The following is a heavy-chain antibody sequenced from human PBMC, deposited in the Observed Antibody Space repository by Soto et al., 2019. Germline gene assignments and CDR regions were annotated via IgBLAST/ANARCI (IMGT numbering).Heavy chain of an antibody. D-gene: IGHD4-17*01. J-gene: IGHJ5*02. V-gene: IGHV4-30-2*01. CDR3: ASETYGDYVGYCEP. CDR2: AYHSGNP. Sequence: SLTCDLSRHTFMIGGYRSAWFLHTRTEALEWIGQAYHSGNPYYNPSLKSRVIISVDRSKNQFSLKVRSVTPADTAVYYRASETYGDYVGYCEPWGQGILVTVS. CDR1: RHTFMIGGYR.